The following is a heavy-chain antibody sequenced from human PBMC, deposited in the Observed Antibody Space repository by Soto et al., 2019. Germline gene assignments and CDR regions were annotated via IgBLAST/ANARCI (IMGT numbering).Heavy chain of an antibody. V-gene: IGHV1-18*04. D-gene: IGHD1-26*01. CDR1: GYTFTSYG. CDR3: ARPAGPIVGATSRHWFDP. Sequence: ASVKVSCKASGYTFTSYGISWVRQAPGQGLEWMGWISAYNGNTNYAQKLQGRVTMTTDTSTSTACMELRSLRSDDTAVYYCARPAGPIVGATSRHWFDPWGQGTLVTVSS. CDR2: ISAYNGNT. J-gene: IGHJ5*02.